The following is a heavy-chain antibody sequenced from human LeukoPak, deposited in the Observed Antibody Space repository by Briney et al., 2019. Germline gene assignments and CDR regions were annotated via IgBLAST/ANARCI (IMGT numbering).Heavy chain of an antibody. J-gene: IGHJ4*02. CDR2: ISSSNRYT. V-gene: IGHV3-11*06. D-gene: IGHD6-13*01. Sequence: GGSLRLSCAASGFTFSDYYMSWIRKAPGKGLEWVSYISSSNRYTNYADSVKGRFTISRDNAKNSLYLQMNSLRDEDSAVYYCAREFGPLGSWSIDYWGQGTLVTVSS. CDR3: AREFGPLGSWSIDY. CDR1: GFTFSDYY.